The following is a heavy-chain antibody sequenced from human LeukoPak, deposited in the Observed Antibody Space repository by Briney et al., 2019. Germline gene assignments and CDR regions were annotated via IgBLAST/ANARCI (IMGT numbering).Heavy chain of an antibody. CDR1: GGSISSGGYS. CDR2: IYHSGST. Sequence: SETLSLTCAVSGGSISSGGYSWSWIRQPPGKGLEWIGYIYHSGSTCYNPSLKSRVTISVDRSKNQFSLKLSSVTAADTAVYYCARRWSYGSGSTENWFDPWGQGTLVTVSS. CDR3: ARRWSYGSGSTENWFDP. J-gene: IGHJ5*02. D-gene: IGHD3-10*01. V-gene: IGHV4-30-2*01.